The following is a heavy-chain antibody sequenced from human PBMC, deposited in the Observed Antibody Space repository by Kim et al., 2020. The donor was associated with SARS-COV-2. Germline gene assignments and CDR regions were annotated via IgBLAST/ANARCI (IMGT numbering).Heavy chain of an antibody. D-gene: IGHD1-1*01. J-gene: IGHJ6*01. Sequence: SETLSLTCTVSGGSVNSPSHYWAWIRQPPGKGLEWIGTVYYSGITYYIPSLSDRVTMSVDSSKNQFSLTLSFVTAADTAVYFCARLERSIDQYNYGRDV. V-gene: IGHV4-39*01. CDR2: VYYSGIT. CDR1: GGSVNSPSHY. CDR3: ARLERSIDQYNYGRDV.